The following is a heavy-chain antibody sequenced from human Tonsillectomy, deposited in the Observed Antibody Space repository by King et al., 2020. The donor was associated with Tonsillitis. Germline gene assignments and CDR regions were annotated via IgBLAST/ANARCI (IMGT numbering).Heavy chain of an antibody. CDR1: GYTFTSYG. V-gene: IGHV1-18*01. D-gene: IGHD2-21*02. J-gene: IGHJ4*02. Sequence: VQLVESGAEVKKPGASVTVSCKASGYTFTSYGINWVRQAPGQGLEWMGWISAYNGNTNYAQNLQGRVTMTTDTSTSTAYMELRSLRSDDTAVYYCARDQAEYCGGDCYSSYWGQGTLVTVSS. CDR3: ARDQAEYCGGDCYSSY. CDR2: ISAYNGNT.